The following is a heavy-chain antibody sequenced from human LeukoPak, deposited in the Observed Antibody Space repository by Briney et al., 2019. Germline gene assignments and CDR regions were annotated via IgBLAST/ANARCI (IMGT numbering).Heavy chain of an antibody. CDR1: GDSVSSNSAA. Sequence: SQTLSLTCALSGDSVSSNSAAWNWIRQSPSRGLEWLGRTYYRSKWYNDYAVSVKSRITINPDTSKSQFSLQLNSVTPEDTAVYYCAREGEYYGSGSYFEDYYYYMDVWGKGTTVTVSS. CDR2: TYYRSKWYN. V-gene: IGHV6-1*01. CDR3: AREGEYYGSGSYFEDYYYYMDV. D-gene: IGHD3-10*01. J-gene: IGHJ6*03.